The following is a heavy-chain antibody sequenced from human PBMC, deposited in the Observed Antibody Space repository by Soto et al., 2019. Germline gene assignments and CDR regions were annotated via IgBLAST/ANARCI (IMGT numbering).Heavy chain of an antibody. V-gene: IGHV4-59*08. CDR1: GGTISSWY. Sequence: SETLSLTCTVSGGTISSWYWSWIRQPPGKGLEWIGYIYYSGSTNYNRSLKSRVTISVDTSKNQFSLKLSSVTAADTAVYYCAGWGGAFDIWGQGTMVTVSS. CDR3: AGWGGAFDI. CDR2: IYYSGST. J-gene: IGHJ3*02. D-gene: IGHD7-27*01.